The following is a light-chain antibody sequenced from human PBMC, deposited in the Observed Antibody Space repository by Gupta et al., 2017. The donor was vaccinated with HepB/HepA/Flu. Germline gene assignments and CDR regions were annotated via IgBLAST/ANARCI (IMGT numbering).Light chain of an antibody. CDR1: SSDV. CDR3: SSFTSTSSLAV. V-gene: IGLV2-14*01. CDR2: AVS. J-gene: IGLJ2*01. Sequence: QSALTPPASESGSPGPSITISCTGTSSDVSWYQQHPGKAPKLMIYAVSNRPARVSYRFSGSKSGDTASLTISGLQAEDEADYYCSSFTSTSSLAVFGGGTKVTVL.